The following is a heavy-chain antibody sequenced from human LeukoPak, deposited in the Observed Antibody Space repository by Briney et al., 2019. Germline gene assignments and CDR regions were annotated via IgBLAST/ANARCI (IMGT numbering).Heavy chain of an antibody. CDR1: GYTFTSYY. D-gene: IGHD3-10*01. CDR3: ATTMVRVRYYYYYMDV. CDR2: FDPEDGET. Sequence: ASVNVSCKASGYTFTSYYMHWVPQAPGKGLECMGGFDPEDGETIYAQKFQGRVTMTEDTSTDTAYMELSSLRSEDTAVYYCATTMVRVRYYYYYMDVWGKGTTVTISS. V-gene: IGHV1-24*01. J-gene: IGHJ6*03.